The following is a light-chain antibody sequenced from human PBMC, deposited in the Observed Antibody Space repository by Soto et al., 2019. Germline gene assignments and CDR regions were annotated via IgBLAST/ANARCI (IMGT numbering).Light chain of an antibody. Sequence: EIVLTQSPGTLSLSPGERATLFCRASQSVTSSYLAWYQQKPGQAPRLLIYGASSRATGIPDRFSGSGSGTDFTLTINRLEPEDFAVYYCQQYGSSPRTFGQGTKVDIK. CDR3: QQYGSSPRT. CDR2: GAS. CDR1: QSVTSSY. V-gene: IGKV3-20*01. J-gene: IGKJ1*01.